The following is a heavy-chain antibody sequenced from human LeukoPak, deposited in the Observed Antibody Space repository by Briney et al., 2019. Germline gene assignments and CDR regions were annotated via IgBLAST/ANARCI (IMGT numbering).Heavy chain of an antibody. Sequence: GASVKVSCKASGYTFTSYDINWVRQATGQGLEWMGWMNPNSGNTGYAQKFQGRVTMTRNTSISTAYMELSSLRSEDTAVYYCARAPGRRYFDWLSNLNWFDPWGQGTLVTVSS. CDR3: ARAPGRRYFDWLSNLNWFDP. CDR1: GYTFTSYD. J-gene: IGHJ5*02. D-gene: IGHD3-9*01. CDR2: MNPNSGNT. V-gene: IGHV1-8*01.